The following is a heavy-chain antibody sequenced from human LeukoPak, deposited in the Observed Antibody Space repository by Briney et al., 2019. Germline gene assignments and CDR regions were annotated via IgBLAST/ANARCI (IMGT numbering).Heavy chain of an antibody. CDR1: GFTFSDYW. D-gene: IGHD5-18*01. CDR3: AREWIQLWPYHDTLDI. Sequence: GGSLRLSCAGSGFTFSDYWMSWVRQAPGKGLEWEANIKQDGSEKYYVDSLKGRLTISRDNAKNSLYLQINSLGVDDTAVYFCAREWIQLWPYHDTLDIWGQGTRVTVSP. J-gene: IGHJ3*02. V-gene: IGHV3-7*01. CDR2: IKQDGSEK.